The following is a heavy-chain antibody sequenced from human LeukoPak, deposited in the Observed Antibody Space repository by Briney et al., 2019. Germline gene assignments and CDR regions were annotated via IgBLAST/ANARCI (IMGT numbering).Heavy chain of an antibody. CDR1: GFTFSSYS. J-gene: IGHJ4*02. CDR3: ARDREQWLAHFDY. CDR2: ISSSSSYI. D-gene: IGHD6-19*01. V-gene: IGHV3-21*01. Sequence: GGSLRLSCAASGFTFSSYSMNWVRQAPGKGLEWVSSISSSSSYIYYADSVKGRFTISRDNAKNSLYLQMNNLRAEDTAVYYCARDREQWLAHFDYWGQGTLVTVSS.